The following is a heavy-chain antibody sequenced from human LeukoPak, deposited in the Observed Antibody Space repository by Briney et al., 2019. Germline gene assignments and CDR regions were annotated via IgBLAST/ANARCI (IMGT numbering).Heavy chain of an antibody. J-gene: IGHJ4*02. CDR3: ATAVSAYFDN. CDR1: GLTFSTSW. V-gene: IGHV3-7*01. D-gene: IGHD3-10*01. CDR2: IKEDGSDK. Sequence: PGGSLRLSCAASGLTFSTSWMTWLRQAPGKGLEWVANIKEDGSDKSYVDPVKGRFTISRDNANNSLYLQMNSLRAEDTAVYYCATAVSAYFDNWGQGTLVTVSS.